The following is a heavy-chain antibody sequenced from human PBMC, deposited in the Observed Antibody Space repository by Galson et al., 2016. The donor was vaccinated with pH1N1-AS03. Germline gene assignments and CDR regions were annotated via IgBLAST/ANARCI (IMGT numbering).Heavy chain of an antibody. CDR2: INHSGNT. V-gene: IGHV4-34*01. D-gene: IGHD4-17*01. J-gene: IGHJ4*02. CDR1: VGSFSGYS. CDR3: ARAYGYGDYGIDY. Sequence: SETLSLTCAVYVGSFSGYSWSWIRQPPGQGLEWIGEINHSGNTNYNPSLKSRVTISVDTSKNQFSLKLTSVTAADKAVYYCARAYGYGDYGIDYWGQGTLVTVSS.